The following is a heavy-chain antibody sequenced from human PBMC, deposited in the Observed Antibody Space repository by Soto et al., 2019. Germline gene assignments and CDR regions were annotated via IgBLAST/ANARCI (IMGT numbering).Heavy chain of an antibody. V-gene: IGHV4-59*08. CDR1: GGSISSYY. CDR2: IYYSGST. Sequence: QVQLQESGPGLVKPSETLSLTCTVSGGSISSYYWSWIRQPPGKGLEWIGYIYYSGSTNYNPSLKGRVTISVVPSKNQYSLKLSSGTAADTAVYYCASLQAVRIFDYWGQGTLVTVSS. J-gene: IGHJ4*02. CDR3: ASLQAVRIFDY. D-gene: IGHD4-17*01.